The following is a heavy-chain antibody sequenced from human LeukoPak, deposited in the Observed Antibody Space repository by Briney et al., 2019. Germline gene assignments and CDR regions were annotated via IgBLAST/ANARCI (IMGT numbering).Heavy chain of an antibody. V-gene: IGHV5-51*01. CDR2: IYPGDSDT. CDR1: GYSFTSYW. J-gene: IGHJ5*02. CDR3: ARGMSLPAATPQFDP. D-gene: IGHD2-2*01. Sequence: GESLKISCKGSGYSFTSYWTGWVRQMPGKGLEWMGIIYPGDSDTRYSPSFQGQVTISADKSISTAYLQWSSLKASDTAMYYCARGMSLPAATPQFDPWGQGTLVTVSS.